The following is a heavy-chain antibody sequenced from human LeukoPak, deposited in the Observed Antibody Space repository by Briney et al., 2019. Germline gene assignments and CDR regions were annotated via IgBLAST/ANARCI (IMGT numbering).Heavy chain of an antibody. CDR2: ISGSGGST. V-gene: IGHV3-23*01. Sequence: GGSLRLSCAASGFTFSSYAMSWVRQAPGKGLEWVSAISGSGGSTYYADSVKGRFTISRDNSKNTLYLQMNSLRAEDTAVYYCAKELGYCNGGSCPFDYWGQGTLVTVSS. CDR1: GFTFSSYA. CDR3: AKELGYCNGGSCPFDY. D-gene: IGHD2-15*01. J-gene: IGHJ4*02.